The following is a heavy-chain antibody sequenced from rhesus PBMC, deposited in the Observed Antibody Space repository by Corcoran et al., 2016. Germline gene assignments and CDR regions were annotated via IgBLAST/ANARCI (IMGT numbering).Heavy chain of an antibody. CDR1: GGSISSHY. Sequence: QVQLQESGPGLVKPSETLSLTCAVSGGSISSHYWSWIRQPPGKGLEWIGYTYVSSGRPYYNPALKSRVTISTETSKNQFSLKMSSVTAADTAVYYCARDPDAFDFWGQGLRVTVSS. CDR3: ARDPDAFDF. CDR2: TYVSSGRP. J-gene: IGHJ3*01. V-gene: IGHV4-165*01.